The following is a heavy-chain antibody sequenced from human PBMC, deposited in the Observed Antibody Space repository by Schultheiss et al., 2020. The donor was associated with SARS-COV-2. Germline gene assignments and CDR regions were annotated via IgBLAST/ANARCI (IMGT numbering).Heavy chain of an antibody. Sequence: GGSLRLSCAASGFTFSSYSMNWVRQAPGKGLEWVSSISSSSSYIYYADSVKGRFTISRDNAKNSLYLQMNSLRAEDTAVYYCAKRRLEGYCSSTSCPTFNYYYYGMDVWGQGTTVTVSS. CDR1: GFTFSSYS. V-gene: IGHV3-21*04. D-gene: IGHD2-2*01. J-gene: IGHJ6*02. CDR2: ISSSSSYI. CDR3: AKRRLEGYCSSTSCPTFNYYYYGMDV.